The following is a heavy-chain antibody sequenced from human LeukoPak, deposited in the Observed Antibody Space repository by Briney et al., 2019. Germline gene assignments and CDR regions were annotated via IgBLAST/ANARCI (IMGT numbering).Heavy chain of an antibody. CDR3: TREKDDYFPFDP. CDR1: GDSVSNNRAA. D-gene: IGHD2/OR15-2a*01. CDR2: TFYRSKWYL. V-gene: IGHV6-1*01. Sequence: SQTLSLTCAISGDSVSNNRAAWDWIRQSPSRGLEWLGRTFYRSKWYLDYAVSVKSRIIISSDTFSNQFSLQLNSVTPEDTAVYYCTREKDDYFPFDPWGQGTLVTVS. J-gene: IGHJ5*02.